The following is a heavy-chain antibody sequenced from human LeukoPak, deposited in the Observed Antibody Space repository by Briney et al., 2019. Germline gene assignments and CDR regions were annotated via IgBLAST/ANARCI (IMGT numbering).Heavy chain of an antibody. CDR3: ARGEIAAAGTGGLDY. J-gene: IGHJ4*02. D-gene: IGHD6-13*01. Sequence: ASVKVSCKASGYTFTSYAMHWVRQAPGQRLEWMGWINAGNGNTKYSQKFQGRVTITRDTSASTAHMELSSLRSEDTAVYYCARGEIAAAGTGGLDYWGQGTLVTVSS. V-gene: IGHV1-3*01. CDR2: INAGNGNT. CDR1: GYTFTSYA.